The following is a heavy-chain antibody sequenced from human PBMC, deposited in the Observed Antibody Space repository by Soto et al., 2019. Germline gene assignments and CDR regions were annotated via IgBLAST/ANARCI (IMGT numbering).Heavy chain of an antibody. J-gene: IGHJ4*02. CDR3: ARSGGTYNFDS. D-gene: IGHD1-1*01. CDR1: SGSVSTYY. CDR2: IFISGNT. V-gene: IGHV4-4*07. Sequence: SETLSLTCTVSSGSVSTYYWSWLRQPAGKGLEWIGRIFISGNTNYNPSLRSRVTMSVDTSKGQFSLNLTSVTASDTAVYFCARSGGTYNFDSWGQGXLVTVSS.